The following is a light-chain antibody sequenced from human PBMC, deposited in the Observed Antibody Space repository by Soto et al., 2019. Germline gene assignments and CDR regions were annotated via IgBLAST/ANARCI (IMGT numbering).Light chain of an antibody. Sequence: EIVMTQSPATLSVSPGERATLSCRASQSVSSNLAWYQQKPGQAPRLLIYGASTRATGIPARFSGSGSGTEFTLTISSLQSEDFAVYYCQQYNNWPPELTFGPGTKVDSK. J-gene: IGKJ3*01. CDR3: QQYNNWPPELT. V-gene: IGKV3-15*01. CDR1: QSVSSN. CDR2: GAS.